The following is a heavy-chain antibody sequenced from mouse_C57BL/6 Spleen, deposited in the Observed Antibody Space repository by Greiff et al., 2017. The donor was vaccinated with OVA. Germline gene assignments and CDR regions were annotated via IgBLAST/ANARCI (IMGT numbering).Heavy chain of an antibody. Sequence: DVKLQESGGGLVKPGGSLKLSCAASGFTFSSYAMSWVRQTPEKRLEWVATISDGGSYTYYPDNVKGRVTISRDNAKNNLYLQMSHLKSEDTAMYYCARDRGAYWGQGTLVTVPA. V-gene: IGHV5-4*01. J-gene: IGHJ3*01. CDR1: GFTFSSYA. CDR3: ARDRGAY. CDR2: ISDGGSYT.